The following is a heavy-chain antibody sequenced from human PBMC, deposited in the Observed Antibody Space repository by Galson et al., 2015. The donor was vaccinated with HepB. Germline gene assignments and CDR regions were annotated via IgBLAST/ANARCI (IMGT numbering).Heavy chain of an antibody. Sequence: SVKVSCKASGYTFTSYGISWVRQAPGQGLEWMGWISAYNGNTNYAQKLQGRVTMTTDTSTSTAYMELRSLRSDDTAVYYCARYSYYDFWSGYYRRYGMDVWGQGTTVTVSS. CDR2: ISAYNGNT. CDR1: GYTFTSYG. J-gene: IGHJ6*02. D-gene: IGHD3-3*01. CDR3: ARYSYYDFWSGYYRRYGMDV. V-gene: IGHV1-18*01.